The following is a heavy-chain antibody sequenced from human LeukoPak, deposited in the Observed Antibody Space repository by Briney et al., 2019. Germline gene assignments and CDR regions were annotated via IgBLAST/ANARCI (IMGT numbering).Heavy chain of an antibody. CDR2: LYFGGSS. CDR1: GDSISSSNYY. CDR3: ARGPYSYDSSGAFDI. J-gene: IGHJ3*02. D-gene: IGHD3-22*01. V-gene: IGHV4-39*01. Sequence: PSETLSLTCTVSGDSISSSNYYWAWIRQPPGKGLEWIGSLYFGGSSYYNPSLKSRVTMSVDTSKNQFSLKLSSVTAADTAVYYCARGPYSYDSSGAFDIWGQGTMVTVSS.